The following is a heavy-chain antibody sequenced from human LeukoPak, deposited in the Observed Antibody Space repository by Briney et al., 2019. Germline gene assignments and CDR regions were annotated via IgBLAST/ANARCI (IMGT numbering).Heavy chain of an antibody. V-gene: IGHV1-24*01. CDR2: FDPEDGET. CDR1: GYTLTELS. J-gene: IGHJ6*03. CDR3: TTSQTRGYSLYYYYYYMDV. Sequence: ASVKVSCKVSGYTLTELSMHWVRQAPGKGLEWMGGFDPEDGETIYAQKFQGRVTMTEDTSTDIAYMELSSLRSEDTAVYYCTTSQTRGYSLYYYYYYMDVWGKGTTVTVSS. D-gene: IGHD3-22*01.